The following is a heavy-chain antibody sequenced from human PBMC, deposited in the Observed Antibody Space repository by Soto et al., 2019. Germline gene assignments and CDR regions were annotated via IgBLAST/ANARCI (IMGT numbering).Heavy chain of an antibody. D-gene: IGHD3-22*01. V-gene: IGHV1-8*01. Sequence: ASVKVSCKASGYTFTSYDINWVRQATGQGLEWMGWMNPNSGNTGYAQKFQGRVTMTRNTSISTAYMELSSLRSEDTAVYYCARTGIDYYDSSGYQRGYWFDPWGQGTLVTVS. CDR2: MNPNSGNT. CDR1: GYTFTSYD. CDR3: ARTGIDYYDSSGYQRGYWFDP. J-gene: IGHJ5*02.